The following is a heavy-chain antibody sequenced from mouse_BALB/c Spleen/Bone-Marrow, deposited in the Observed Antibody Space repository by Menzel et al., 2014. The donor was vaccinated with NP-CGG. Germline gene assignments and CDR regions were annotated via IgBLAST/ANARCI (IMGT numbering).Heavy chain of an antibody. CDR2: INPSTGYT. CDR3: TRDNYEAMDY. D-gene: IGHD1-3*01. Sequence: VKLVESGADLAKPGASMKMSCKASGYTFTNYWMHWVKQRPGPGLEWIGNINPSTGYTEYNQKFRDKATLTADKSSSTAYMQLSSLTSEDSAVYYCTRDNYEAMDYWGQGTSVTVSS. CDR1: GYTFTNYW. V-gene: IGHV1-7*01. J-gene: IGHJ4*01.